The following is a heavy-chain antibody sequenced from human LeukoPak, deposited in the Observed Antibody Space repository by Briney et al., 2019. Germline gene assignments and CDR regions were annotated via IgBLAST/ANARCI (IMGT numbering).Heavy chain of an antibody. CDR1: GYTFTGYY. Sequence: ASVTVSCKASGYTFTGYYMHWVRQAPGQGLEWMGWINPNSGGTNYAQKFQGRVTMTRDTSISTAYMELSRLRSDDTAVYYCARGLVAAAGTCVYWGQGTLVTVSS. CDR2: INPNSGGT. CDR3: ARGLVAAAGTCVY. V-gene: IGHV1-2*02. J-gene: IGHJ4*02. D-gene: IGHD6-13*01.